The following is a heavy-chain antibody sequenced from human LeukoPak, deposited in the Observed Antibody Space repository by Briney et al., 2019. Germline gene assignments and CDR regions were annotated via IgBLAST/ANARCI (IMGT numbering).Heavy chain of an antibody. CDR2: INSSGGST. CDR1: GYTFTSYG. Sequence: ASVKVPCKASGYTFTSYGISWVRQAPGQGLEWMGIINSSGGSTSYAQKFQGRVTMTRDMSTSTVYMELSSLRSEDTAVYYCAREGSSSWFHYWGQGTLVTVSS. D-gene: IGHD6-13*01. CDR3: AREGSSSWFHY. J-gene: IGHJ4*02. V-gene: IGHV1-46*01.